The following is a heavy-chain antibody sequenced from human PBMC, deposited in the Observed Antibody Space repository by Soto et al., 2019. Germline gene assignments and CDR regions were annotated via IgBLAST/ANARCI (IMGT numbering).Heavy chain of an antibody. J-gene: IGHJ6*03. CDR1: GGSFSGYY. V-gene: IGHV4-34*01. D-gene: IGHD6-6*01. CDR3: ARGYSSSSLGPGYYMDV. CDR2: INHSGST. Sequence: SETLSLTCAVYGGSFSGYYWSWIRQPPGKGLEWIGEINHSGSTNYNPSLKSRVTISVDTSKNQFSLKLGSVTAADTAVYYCARGYSSSSLGPGYYMDVWGKGTTVTVSS.